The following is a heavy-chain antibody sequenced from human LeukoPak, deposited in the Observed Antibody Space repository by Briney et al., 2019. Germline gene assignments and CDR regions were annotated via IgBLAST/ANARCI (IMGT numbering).Heavy chain of an antibody. Sequence: GGSLRLSCAASGFTFSSYSMNWVRQAPGKGLEWVSSISSSSSYIYYADSVKGRFTISRDNAKNSLYLQMNSLRAEDTAVYYCAKQQGITGIPGYMDVWGKGTTVTVSS. V-gene: IGHV3-21*01. D-gene: IGHD1-20*01. J-gene: IGHJ6*03. CDR1: GFTFSSYS. CDR2: ISSSSSYI. CDR3: AKQQGITGIPGYMDV.